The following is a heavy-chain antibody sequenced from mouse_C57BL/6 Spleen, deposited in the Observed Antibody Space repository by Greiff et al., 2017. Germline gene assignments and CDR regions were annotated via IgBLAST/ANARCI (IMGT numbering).Heavy chain of an antibody. CDR2: INPSNGGT. J-gene: IGHJ2*01. D-gene: IGHD2-2*01. Sequence: QVQLQQPGTELVKPRASVKLSCKASGYTFTSYWMHWVKQRPGQGLEWIGNINPSNGGTNYNEKFKSKATLTVDKSSSTAYMQLSSLTSEDSAVYYCAREEFYGYDEVDYWGQGTTLTVSS. V-gene: IGHV1-53*01. CDR3: AREEFYGYDEVDY. CDR1: GYTFTSYW.